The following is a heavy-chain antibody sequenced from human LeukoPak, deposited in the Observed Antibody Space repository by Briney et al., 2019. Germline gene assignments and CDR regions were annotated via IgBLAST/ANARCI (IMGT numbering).Heavy chain of an antibody. CDR1: GGSISSYY. V-gene: IGHV4-59*08. J-gene: IGHJ6*02. CDR3: ARVIAARSPYYYYYGMDV. D-gene: IGHD6-6*01. Sequence: PSETLSLTCTVSGGSISSYYWSWIRQPPGKGLEWIGYIYYSGSTNYNPSLKSRVTMSVDTSKNQFSLKLSSVTAADTAVYYCARVIAARSPYYYYYGMDVWGQGTTVTVSS. CDR2: IYYSGST.